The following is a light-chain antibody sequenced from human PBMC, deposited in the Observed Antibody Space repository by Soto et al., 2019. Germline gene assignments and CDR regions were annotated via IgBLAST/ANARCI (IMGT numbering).Light chain of an antibody. Sequence: QSALTQPPSASGSPGQSFTISCTLTKNDIGLYDFVSWYQHHPGKAPRLIIYEVVQRPSGVPDRFSGSKSGNTASLTVSGLQAADEADYFCKSYAGSNTYVFGSGTKVTVL. CDR1: KNDIGLYDF. CDR3: KSYAGSNTYV. V-gene: IGLV2-8*01. CDR2: EVV. J-gene: IGLJ1*01.